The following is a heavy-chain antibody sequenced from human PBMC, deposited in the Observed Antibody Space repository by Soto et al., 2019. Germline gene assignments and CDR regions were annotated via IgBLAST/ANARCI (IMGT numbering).Heavy chain of an antibody. CDR3: AKNGLPPYYYYGLDV. J-gene: IGHJ6*02. Sequence: QGHLVQSEAEVKKPGASVKVSCKASGYTFTRYGISWVRQAPGQGLEWMGWISGYNGDTNYAQKFQDRVSMTIDTSTGTVYIEFRGLTSDDPAVYYCAKNGLPPYYYYGLDVWGQGTKVTVSS. V-gene: IGHV1-18*01. D-gene: IGHD2-21*02. CDR2: ISGYNGDT. CDR1: GYTFTRYG.